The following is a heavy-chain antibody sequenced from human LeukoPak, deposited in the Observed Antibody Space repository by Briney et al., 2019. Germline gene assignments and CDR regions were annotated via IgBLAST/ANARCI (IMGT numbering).Heavy chain of an antibody. D-gene: IGHD1-26*01. J-gene: IGHJ4*02. CDR3: GAEVSGSYPYSGY. V-gene: IGHV1-3*01. CDR2: INAGNGNT. CDR1: GYTFTSYA. Sequence: ASVKVSCKASGYTFTSYAMHWVRQAPGQRLEWMGWINAGNGNTKYSQKFQGRVTITRDTSASTAYMELSSLRSEDTAVYYCGAEVSGSYPYSGYWGQGTLVTVSS.